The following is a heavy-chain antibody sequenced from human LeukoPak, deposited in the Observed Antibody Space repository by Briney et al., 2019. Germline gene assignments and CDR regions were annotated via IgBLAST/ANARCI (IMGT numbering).Heavy chain of an antibody. V-gene: IGHV4-4*07. CDR1: GGSISSYY. CDR2: IYTSGST. CDR3: ARDQSSSWYRGYFDY. D-gene: IGHD6-13*01. Sequence: SETLSLTCTVSGGSISSYYWSWIRQPAGKGLEWIGRIYTSGSTNYNPSLKSRVTMSVDTSKNQFSLKLSSVTAADTAVYYCARDQSSSWYRGYFDYWGQGTLVTVSS. J-gene: IGHJ4*02.